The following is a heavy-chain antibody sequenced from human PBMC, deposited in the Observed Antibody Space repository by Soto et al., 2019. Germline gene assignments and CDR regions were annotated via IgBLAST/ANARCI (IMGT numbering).Heavy chain of an antibody. Sequence: SETLSLTCTVSGGSISSGTYYWGWIRQPPGKGLEWIGTIYYSWSTYYNPSLKSRVTISVDTSKNQFSLKLTSVTAADTAVYYCAREGGAARALEYWGQGSLVTVSS. CDR1: GGSISSGTYY. CDR2: IYYSWST. D-gene: IGHD6-6*01. J-gene: IGHJ4*02. CDR3: AREGGAARALEY. V-gene: IGHV4-39*02.